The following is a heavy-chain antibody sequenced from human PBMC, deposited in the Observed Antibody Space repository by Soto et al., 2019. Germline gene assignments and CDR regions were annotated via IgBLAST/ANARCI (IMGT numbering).Heavy chain of an antibody. CDR2: IKSKTDGGTT. CDR3: TIGIVVVPAAMEDAFDI. J-gene: IGHJ3*02. V-gene: IGHV3-15*01. CDR1: GFTFSNAW. D-gene: IGHD2-2*01. Sequence: EVQLVESGGGLVKPGGSLRLSCAASGFTFSNAWMSWVRQAPGNGLEWVGRIKSKTDGGTTDYAAPVKGRFTISRDDSKNTLYLQMNSLKTEDTAVYYCTIGIVVVPAAMEDAFDIWGQGTMVTVSS.